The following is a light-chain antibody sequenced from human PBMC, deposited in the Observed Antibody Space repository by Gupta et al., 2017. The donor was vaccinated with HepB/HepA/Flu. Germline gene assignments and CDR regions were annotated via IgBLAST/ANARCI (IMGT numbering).Light chain of an antibody. CDR3: CSSAASYIFV. J-gene: IGLJ2*01. V-gene: IGLV2-11*01. Sequence: QSALTQPGAVSGSPGQSVTISCTGTSSDVGGYNYVSWYQPHPGKDPLLRSFDVSKRPSAVPDRGSASKSANTASPHTFALQAEDDADDYYCSSAASYIFVFGGGTEITVL. CDR2: DVS. CDR1: SSDVGGYNY.